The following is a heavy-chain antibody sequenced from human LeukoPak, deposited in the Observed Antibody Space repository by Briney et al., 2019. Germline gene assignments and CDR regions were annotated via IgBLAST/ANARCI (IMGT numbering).Heavy chain of an antibody. V-gene: IGHV3-23*03. CDR1: GFTFSSYA. CDR2: LYSDSTT. D-gene: IGHD3-10*02. J-gene: IGHJ6*04. Sequence: GGSLRLSCAASGFTFSSYAMSWVRQAPGKGLEWVSILYSDSTTYYADSVKGRFTISRDNAKNSLYLQTNSLRAEDTAVYYCAELGITMIGGVWGKGTTVTISS. CDR3: AELGITMIGGV.